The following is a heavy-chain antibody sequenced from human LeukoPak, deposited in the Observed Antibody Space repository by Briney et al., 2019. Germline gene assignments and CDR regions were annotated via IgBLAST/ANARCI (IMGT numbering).Heavy chain of an antibody. V-gene: IGHV1-18*01. Sequence: GASVTVSCKASGYTFTSYGVTWVRQAPGQGLEWMGWISAYNFATDYAQKLQGRVTMTADTSTNTFYLELRRLTSDDTAVYYCVRGWSFDRAYYDLWGQGTLVTVSS. J-gene: IGHJ4*02. CDR2: ISAYNFAT. CDR1: GYTFTSYG. CDR3: VRGWSFDRAYYDL.